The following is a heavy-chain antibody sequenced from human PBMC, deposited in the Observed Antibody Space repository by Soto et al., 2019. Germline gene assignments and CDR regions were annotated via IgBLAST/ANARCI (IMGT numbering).Heavy chain of an antibody. D-gene: IGHD3-22*01. CDR1: GFTFSSYG. CDR3: CSGYYHGRS. J-gene: IGHJ5*02. Sequence: GGSLRLSCAASGFTFSSYGMHWVRQAPGKGLEWVAVISYDGSNKYYADSVKGRFTISRDNSKNTLYLQMNSLRAEDTAVYYCCSGYYHGRSWGQGTLVTVSS. V-gene: IGHV3-30*03. CDR2: ISYDGSNK.